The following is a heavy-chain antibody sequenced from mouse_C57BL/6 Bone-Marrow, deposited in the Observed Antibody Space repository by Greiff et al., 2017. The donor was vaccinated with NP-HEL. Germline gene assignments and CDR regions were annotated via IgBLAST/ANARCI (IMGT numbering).Heavy chain of an antibody. CDR2: ISYDGSN. Sequence: EVKLQESGPGLVKPSQSLSLTCSVTGYSITSGYYWNWIRQFPGNKLEWMGYISYDGSNNYNPSLKNRISITRDTSKNQFFLKLNSVTTEDTATYYCARDNYGSSGAYWGQGTLVTVSA. J-gene: IGHJ3*01. D-gene: IGHD1-1*01. CDR1: GYSITSGYY. V-gene: IGHV3-6*01. CDR3: ARDNYGSSGAY.